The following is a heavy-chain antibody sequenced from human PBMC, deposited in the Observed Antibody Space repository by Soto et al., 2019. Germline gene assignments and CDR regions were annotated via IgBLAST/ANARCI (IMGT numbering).Heavy chain of an antibody. CDR2: MIYSGST. J-gene: IGHJ4*02. Sequence: QVQLQESGPGLVKPSETLSLTCTVSGGSISGYYWSWIRQPPGKGLEWIGYMIYSGSTKYNPSLRGRVTMSVDTSKKQVSLKLTSVTAADTAVYYCARASTLFGPVLSDWGQGSLVTVSS. CDR1: GGSISGYY. D-gene: IGHD3-3*01. CDR3: ARASTLFGPVLSD. V-gene: IGHV4-59*08.